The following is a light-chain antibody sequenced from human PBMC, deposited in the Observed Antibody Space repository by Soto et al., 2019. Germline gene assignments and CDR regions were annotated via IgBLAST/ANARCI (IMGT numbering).Light chain of an antibody. CDR3: CSYTRSYTWV. J-gene: IGLJ3*02. Sequence: QSALTQPASVSGSPRQSITISCTGTSSDVSDGDFVSWYQQRPGNAPKLMIYKVSNRPSGVSNRFSGSKSGNTASLTISGLQAEDEADYYCCSYTRSYTWVFGGGTKVTVL. CDR1: SSDVSDGDF. V-gene: IGLV2-14*01. CDR2: KVS.